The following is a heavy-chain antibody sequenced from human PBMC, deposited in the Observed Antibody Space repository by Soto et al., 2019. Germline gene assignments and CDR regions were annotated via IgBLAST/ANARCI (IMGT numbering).Heavy chain of an antibody. CDR1: GFTFSAYN. V-gene: IGHV3-21*02. CDR3: AREGDSASLEY. CDR2: ISSSSSYI. J-gene: IGHJ4*02. Sequence: EVLLVESGGGLVKPGGSLRLSCAASGFTFSAYNMNWVCQAPGMGLEWVSSISSSSSYIYYADSVKGRFTISRDNAKNSLYLQMNSLRAEDTAVYYCAREGDSASLEYWGQGTLVTVSS. D-gene: IGHD3-16*01.